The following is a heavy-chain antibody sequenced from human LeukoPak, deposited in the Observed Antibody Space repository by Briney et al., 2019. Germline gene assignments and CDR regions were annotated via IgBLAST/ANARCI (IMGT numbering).Heavy chain of an antibody. CDR3: ARAEKPRRDDAFDI. CDR1: GFTFSSFG. Sequence: PGGSLRLSCAASGFTFSSFGMHWVRQAPGKGLEWVAFAGFDETETYYADSLKGRFTVSRDNSKNTLYLQMNSLRAEDTAVYYCARAEKPRRDDAFDIWGQGTMVTVSS. V-gene: IGHV3-30*02. J-gene: IGHJ3*02. CDR2: AGFDETET.